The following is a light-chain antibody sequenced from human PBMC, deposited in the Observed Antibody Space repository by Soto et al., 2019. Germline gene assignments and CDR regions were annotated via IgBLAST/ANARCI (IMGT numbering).Light chain of an antibody. V-gene: IGKV1-9*01. CDR3: QQLNNYPRT. CDR2: AAS. CDR1: QGISSY. Sequence: IQLTQSPSSLSASVGDRVTITCRASQGISSYLAWYQQKPGQAPKLLIYAASTLQAGVPSRFSGSGSGTDFTLTTNSLQPEDFATYYCQQLNNYPRTFGPGTKVDIK. J-gene: IGKJ3*01.